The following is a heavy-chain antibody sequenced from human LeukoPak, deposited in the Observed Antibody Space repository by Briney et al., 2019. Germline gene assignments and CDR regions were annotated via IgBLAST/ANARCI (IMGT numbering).Heavy chain of an antibody. CDR2: IYYSGST. CDR3: ARHEYSGSYYGLSWFDP. CDR1: GGSISSSGYY. V-gene: IGHV4-39*01. Sequence: SETLSLTCTVSGGSISSSGYYWGWTRQPPGKGLEWIASIYYSGSTYYNPSLKSRVTISVDTSKNQLSLKLSSLIAADTAVYYCARHEYSGSYYGLSWFDPWGQGTLVTVSS. D-gene: IGHD1-26*01. J-gene: IGHJ5*02.